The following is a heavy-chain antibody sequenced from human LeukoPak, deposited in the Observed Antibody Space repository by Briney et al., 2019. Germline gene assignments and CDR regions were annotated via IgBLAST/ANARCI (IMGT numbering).Heavy chain of an antibody. V-gene: IGHV1-18*01. J-gene: IGHJ4*02. CDR2: ISAYNGNT. D-gene: IGHD5-18*01. CDR3: ARDQGIYNYRIIDS. CDR1: GYTLISYG. Sequence: ASLTVSCKASGYTLISYGISWVRQAPGQGLEWMGWISAYNGNTNFAQKFQGRATMTTDTSTSTAYMELRSLRSDDTAVYYCARDQGIYNYRIIDSWGQGTLVTVSS.